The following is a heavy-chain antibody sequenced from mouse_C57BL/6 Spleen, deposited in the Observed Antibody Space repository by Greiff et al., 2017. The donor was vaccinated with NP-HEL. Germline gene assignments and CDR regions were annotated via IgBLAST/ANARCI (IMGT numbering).Heavy chain of an antibody. J-gene: IGHJ2*01. CDR2: IDPEDGGT. CDR3: ARGRDWGYVDD. CDR1: GFNIKDYY. V-gene: IGHV14-2*01. D-gene: IGHD4-1*01. Sequence: EVQLQQSGAELVKPGASVKLSCTASGFNIKDYYMHWVKQRTEQGLEWIGRIDPEDGGTKYAAKFQGKATITADTTSNTAYLQLSSLTSEDTAVYYCARGRDWGYVDDRGQGATLTVSS.